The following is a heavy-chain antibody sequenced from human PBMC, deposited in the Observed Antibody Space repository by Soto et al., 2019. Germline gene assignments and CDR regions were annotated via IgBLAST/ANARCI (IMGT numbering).Heavy chain of an antibody. CDR3: ARVSGSYYYGMDV. J-gene: IGHJ6*02. CDR2: IYHSGST. D-gene: IGHD1-26*01. V-gene: IGHV4-4*02. Sequence: SETLSLTCAVSGGSISSSNWWSWVRQPPGKGLEWIGEIYHSGSTNYNPSLKSRVTISIDKSKNQFSLKLSSVTAADTAVYYCARVSGSYYYGMDVWGQGTTVT. CDR1: GGSISSSNW.